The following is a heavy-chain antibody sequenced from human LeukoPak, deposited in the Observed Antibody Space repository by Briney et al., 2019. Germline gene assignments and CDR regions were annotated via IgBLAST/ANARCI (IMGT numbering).Heavy chain of an antibody. CDR2: IYYSGNT. CDR3: ARGRNMAD. D-gene: IGHD4-23*01. Sequence: SETLSLTCIVSGDSISTSRSYWGWIRQPPGKGLEWIGSIYYSGNTYYNASLESRVTISVDTSKNQFYLKLSSVTAADTAVYFCARGRNMADWGQGTPVTVSS. J-gene: IGHJ4*02. V-gene: IGHV4-39*07. CDR1: GDSISTSRSY.